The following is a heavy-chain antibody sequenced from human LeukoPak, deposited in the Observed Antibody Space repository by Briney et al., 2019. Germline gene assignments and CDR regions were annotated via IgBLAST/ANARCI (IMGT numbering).Heavy chain of an antibody. D-gene: IGHD3-9*01. CDR3: AKQGRDWLRDYYYYMDV. CDR1: GFTFSSYS. J-gene: IGHJ6*03. V-gene: IGHV3-23*01. Sequence: GGSLRLSCAASGFTFSSYSMNWVRQAPGKGLEWVSAISGSGGITSYADSVKGRFTISRDNSKNTLYLQMNSLRAEDTAVYYCAKQGRDWLRDYYYYMDVWGKGTTVTISS. CDR2: ISGSGGIT.